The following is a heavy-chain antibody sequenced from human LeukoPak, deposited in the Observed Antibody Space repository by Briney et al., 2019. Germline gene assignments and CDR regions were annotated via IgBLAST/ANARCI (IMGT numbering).Heavy chain of an antibody. J-gene: IGHJ6*02. CDR2: IYYSGST. Sequence: SETLSLTCTVSGGSIRSYYWSWIRQPPGKGLEWIGYIYYSGSTNYNPSLKSRVTISVDTSKNQFSPKLSSVTAADTAVYYCARGIAARPSHYGMDVWGQGTTVTVSS. D-gene: IGHD6-6*01. V-gene: IGHV4-59*08. CDR1: GGSIRSYY. CDR3: ARGIAARPSHYGMDV.